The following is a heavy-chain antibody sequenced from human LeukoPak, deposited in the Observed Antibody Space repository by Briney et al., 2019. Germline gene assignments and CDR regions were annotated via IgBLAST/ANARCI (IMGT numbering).Heavy chain of an antibody. D-gene: IGHD2-2*01. CDR1: GGSISSGGYY. CDR3: ARVPAAIGRWFDP. V-gene: IGHV4-31*03. CDR2: IYYSGST. J-gene: IGHJ5*02. Sequence: SETLSLTCTVSGGSISSGGYYWSWIRQHPGKGLEWIGYIYYSGSTYYNPSLKSRVTISVDTSKNQFSLKLSSVTAADTAEYYCARVPAAIGRWFDPWGQGTLVTVSS.